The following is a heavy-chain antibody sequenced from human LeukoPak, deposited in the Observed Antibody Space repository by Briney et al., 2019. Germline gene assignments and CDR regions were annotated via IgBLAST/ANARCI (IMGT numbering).Heavy chain of an antibody. CDR1: GFTFSSYA. Sequence: GGSLRLSCAASGFTFSSYAMHWVRQAPGKGLEYVSAISSNGGSTYYANSVKGRFTISRDNSKNTLYLQMNSLRAEDTAVYYCARDFCSGGSCYPDAFDIWGQGTMVTVSS. D-gene: IGHD2-15*01. J-gene: IGHJ3*02. V-gene: IGHV3-64*01. CDR2: ISSNGGST. CDR3: ARDFCSGGSCYPDAFDI.